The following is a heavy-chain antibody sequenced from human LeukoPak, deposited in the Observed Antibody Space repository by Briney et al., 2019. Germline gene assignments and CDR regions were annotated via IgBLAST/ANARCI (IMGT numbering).Heavy chain of an antibody. CDR1: GYTFTSYG. J-gene: IGHJ5*02. CDR2: ISAYNGNT. CDR3: ARDQVVVVPAAIGVRWFDP. Sequence: VASVKVSCKASGYTFTSYGISWVRQAPGQGLEWMGWISAYNGNTNYAQKLHGRVTMTTDTSTSTAYMELRSLRSDDTAVYYCARDQVVVVPAAIGVRWFDPWGQGTLVTVSS. D-gene: IGHD2-2*02. V-gene: IGHV1-18*01.